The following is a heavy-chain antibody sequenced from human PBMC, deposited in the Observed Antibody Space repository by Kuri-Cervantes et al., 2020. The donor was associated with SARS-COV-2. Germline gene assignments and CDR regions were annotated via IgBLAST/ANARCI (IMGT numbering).Heavy chain of an antibody. J-gene: IGHJ4*02. Sequence: SVKVSCKASGYTFTSYDINWVRQAPGQGLEWMGGIIPILGIANYAQKFQGRVTITADKSTSTAYMELSSLRSEDTAVYYCARVRCSSTSCYSPSDYWGQGTLVTVSS. V-gene: IGHV1-69*10. CDR1: GYTFTSYD. D-gene: IGHD2-2*02. CDR2: IIPILGIA. CDR3: ARVRCSSTSCYSPSDY.